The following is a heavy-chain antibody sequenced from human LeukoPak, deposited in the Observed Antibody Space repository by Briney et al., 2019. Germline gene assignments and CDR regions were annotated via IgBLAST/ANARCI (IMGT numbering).Heavy chain of an antibody. CDR3: ARGPTYYDFWSGLKVSDF. V-gene: IGHV3-7*01. CDR2: INHDGSEK. CDR1: GFSFGTYW. D-gene: IGHD3-3*01. J-gene: IGHJ4*02. Sequence: GGSLRLSCAASGFSFGTYWMSWVRQAPGKGLEWVANINHDGSEKFYVDSVKGRFTISRDNAKNSLYLQMNSLRAEDTAVYYCARGPTYYDFWSGLKVSDFWGQGTLVTVSS.